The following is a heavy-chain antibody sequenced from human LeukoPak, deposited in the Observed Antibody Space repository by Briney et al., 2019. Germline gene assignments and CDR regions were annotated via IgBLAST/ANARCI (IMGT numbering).Heavy chain of an antibody. J-gene: IGHJ4*02. CDR3: AKDNSVDYYGSGSYFDY. CDR2: ISWNSGSI. D-gene: IGHD3-10*01. V-gene: IGHV3-9*01. CDR1: GFTFDDYA. Sequence: PGGSLRLSCVVSGFTFDDYAMHWVRQAPGKGLEWVSGISWNSGSIGYADSVKGRFTISRDNAKDSLYLQMNSLRAEDTALYYCAKDNSVDYYGSGSYFDYWGQGTLVTVSS.